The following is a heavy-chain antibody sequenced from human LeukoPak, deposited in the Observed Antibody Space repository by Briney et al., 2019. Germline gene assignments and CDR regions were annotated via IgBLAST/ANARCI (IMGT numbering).Heavy chain of an antibody. CDR2: IYYSGST. CDR1: GGSISSYY. CDR3: ARGIVGATPFSPITLDY. V-gene: IGHV4-59*01. J-gene: IGHJ4*02. Sequence: PSETLSLTCTVSGGSISSYYWSWIRQPPGKGLEWIGYIYYSGSTNYNPSLKSRVTISVDTSKNQFSLKLSSVTAADTAVYYCARGIVGATPFSPITLDYWGQGTLVTVSS. D-gene: IGHD1-26*01.